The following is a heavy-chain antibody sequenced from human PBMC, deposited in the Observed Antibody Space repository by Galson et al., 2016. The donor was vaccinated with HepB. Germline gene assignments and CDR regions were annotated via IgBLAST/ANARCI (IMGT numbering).Heavy chain of an antibody. CDR1: GYTFTNYA. Sequence: SVKVSCKASGYTFTNYAIHWVRQAPGQRLEWMGWINDDNGDTKSSQRFQGKVTITRDKSANTAYMDLSSLRSEDTAVYYCARDLTDASYYTMDVWGLGTTVTVSS. CDR3: ARDLTDASYYTMDV. V-gene: IGHV1-3*01. J-gene: IGHJ6*02. D-gene: IGHD3-16*01. CDR2: INDDNGDT.